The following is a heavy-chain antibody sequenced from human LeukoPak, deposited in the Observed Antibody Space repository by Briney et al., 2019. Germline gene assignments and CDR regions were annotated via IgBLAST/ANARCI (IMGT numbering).Heavy chain of an antibody. CDR1: GYTLTDYY. Sequence: ASVKVSCKASGYTLTDYYMHWVRQAPGQGLEWMGWINPNSGGTNYAQKFQGRVTMTRDTSINTAYMELSRLRSDDTAVYYCARDQSSTGYYYDGHDAFDIWGQGTMVTVSS. V-gene: IGHV1-2*02. J-gene: IGHJ3*02. CDR3: ARDQSSTGYYYDGHDAFDI. CDR2: INPNSGGT. D-gene: IGHD3-22*01.